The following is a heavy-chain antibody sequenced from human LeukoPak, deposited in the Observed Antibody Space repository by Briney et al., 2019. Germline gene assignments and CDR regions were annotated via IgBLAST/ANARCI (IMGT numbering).Heavy chain of an antibody. CDR3: ARHSTYWYYYGSGSYHAAFDI. J-gene: IGHJ3*02. V-gene: IGHV4-4*09. CDR2: IYTSGST. D-gene: IGHD3-10*01. CDR1: GGSISSYY. Sequence: PSETLSLTCTVSGGSISSYYWSWIRQPPGKGLEWIGYIYTSGSTNYNPSLKSRVTISVDTSKNQFSLKLSSVTAAHTAVYYCARHSTYWYYYGSGSYHAAFDIWGQGTMVTVSS.